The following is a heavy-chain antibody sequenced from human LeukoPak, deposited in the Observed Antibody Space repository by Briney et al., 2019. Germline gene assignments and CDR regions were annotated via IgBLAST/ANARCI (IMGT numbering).Heavy chain of an antibody. D-gene: IGHD3-22*01. CDR1: GFIFNSHA. CDR2: ISGSGGST. Sequence: GGSLRLSCAASGFIFNSHAMSWVRQAPGKGLEWVSGISGSGGSTYHADSVKGRFTISRDNSKNTLYLQMNSLRAEDTAVYYCAKDQERYYDSSGYPDYWGQGTLVTVSS. V-gene: IGHV3-23*01. J-gene: IGHJ4*02. CDR3: AKDQERYYDSSGYPDY.